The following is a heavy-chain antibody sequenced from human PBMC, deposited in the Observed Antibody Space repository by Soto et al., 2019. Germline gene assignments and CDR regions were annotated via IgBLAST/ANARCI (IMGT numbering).Heavy chain of an antibody. Sequence: LSLTCTVSGGSISSYYWSWIRQPPGKGLEWIGYIYYSGSTNYNPSLKSRVTISVDTSKNQFSLKLSSVTAADTAVYYCARLGHVYYYDSSGYREYFQHWGQGTLVTVSS. V-gene: IGHV4-59*01. CDR3: ARLGHVYYYDSSGYREYFQH. CDR1: GGSISSYY. D-gene: IGHD3-22*01. J-gene: IGHJ1*01. CDR2: IYYSGST.